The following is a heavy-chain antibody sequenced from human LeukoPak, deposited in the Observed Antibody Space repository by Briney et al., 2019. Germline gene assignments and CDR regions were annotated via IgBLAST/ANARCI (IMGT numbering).Heavy chain of an antibody. CDR2: INHSGST. D-gene: IGHD1-7*01. Sequence: SETLSLTCAVYGGSFSGYYWSWIRQPPGKGLEWIGEINHSGSTNYNPSLKSRVTISVDTSKNQFSLKLSSVTAADTAVYYCARSQTGTPAYWGQGTLVTVSS. J-gene: IGHJ4*02. CDR3: ARSQTGTPAY. CDR1: GGSFSGYY. V-gene: IGHV4-34*01.